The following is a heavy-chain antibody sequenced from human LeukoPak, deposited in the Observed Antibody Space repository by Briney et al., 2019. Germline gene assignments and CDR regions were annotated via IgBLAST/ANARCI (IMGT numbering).Heavy chain of an antibody. CDR1: GGSISSGGYY. Sequence: SETLSLTCTVSGGSISSGGYYWSWIRQHPGKGLEWIGYIYYSGSTYYNPSLKSRVTISVDTSKNQFSLKLSSVTAADTAVYYCAGKARSGWYIPSRWWFDPWGQGTLVTVSS. J-gene: IGHJ5*02. CDR3: AGKARSGWYIPSRWWFDP. V-gene: IGHV4-31*03. D-gene: IGHD6-19*01. CDR2: IYYSGST.